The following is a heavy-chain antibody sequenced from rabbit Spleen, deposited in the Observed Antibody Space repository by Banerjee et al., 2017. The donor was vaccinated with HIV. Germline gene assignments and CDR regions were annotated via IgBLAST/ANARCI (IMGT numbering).Heavy chain of an antibody. CDR3: ARDLTDVIGWNFGW. Sequence: QSLEESGGDLVKPGASLTLTCTASGFSFSSVFWMCWVRQAPGKGLEWIACVYAGSGGGTYYSSWAKGRFTISTTSSTTVTLQMTTLTAADTATYFCARDLTDVIGWNFGWWGPGTLVTVS. CDR2: VYAGSGGGT. V-gene: IGHV1S40*01. D-gene: IGHD1-1*01. J-gene: IGHJ4*01. CDR1: GFSFSSVFW.